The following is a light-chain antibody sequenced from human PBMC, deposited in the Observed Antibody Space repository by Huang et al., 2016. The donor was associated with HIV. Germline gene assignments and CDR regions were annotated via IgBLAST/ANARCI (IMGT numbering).Light chain of an antibody. V-gene: IGKV1-27*01. CDR2: AAS. CDR3: QRYDSAPRA. Sequence: TQSPASLSASTGISVTLTCRARQDIGNFIAWFQQKPGKVPRLLIYAASVLQSGVPSRFSGRGSGTDFTLTITNFQAEDVATYYCQRYDSAPRAFGQGTKVDLK. J-gene: IGKJ1*01. CDR1: QDIGNF.